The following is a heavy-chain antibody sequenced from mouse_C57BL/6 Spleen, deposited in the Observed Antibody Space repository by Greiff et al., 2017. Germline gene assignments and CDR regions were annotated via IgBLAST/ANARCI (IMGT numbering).Heavy chain of an antibody. CDR1: GFTFSSYA. V-gene: IGHV5-4*01. D-gene: IGHD2-4*01. J-gene: IGHJ2*01. CDR3: ARGDDYDY. CDR2: ISDGGSYT. Sequence: EVQVVESGGGLVKPGGSLKLSCAASGFTFSSYAMSWVRQTPEKRLEWVATISDGGSYTYYPDNVKGRFTISRDNAKNNLYLQMSHLKSEDTAMYYCARGDDYDYWGQGTTLTVSS.